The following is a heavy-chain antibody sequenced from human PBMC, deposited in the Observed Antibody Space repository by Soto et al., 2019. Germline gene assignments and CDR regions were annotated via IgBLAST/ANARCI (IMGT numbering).Heavy chain of an antibody. D-gene: IGHD3-3*01. CDR1: GFTFSSYG. J-gene: IGHJ4*02. CDR3: ARVVASGLEWLPLIDY. CDR2: IWYDGSNI. Sequence: QVQLVESGGGVVQPGRSLRLSSAASGFTFSSYGMHWVRQAPGKGLEWVAVIWYDGSNIYYADSVKGRFTISRDNSKNTLYLQMNSLRAEDTAVYYCARVVASGLEWLPLIDYWGQGTLVTVSS. V-gene: IGHV3-33*01.